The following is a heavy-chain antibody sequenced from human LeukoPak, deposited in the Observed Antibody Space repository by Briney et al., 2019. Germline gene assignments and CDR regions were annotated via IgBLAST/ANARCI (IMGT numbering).Heavy chain of an antibody. CDR3: GRGGLPATQDH. CDR2: INGDGSST. D-gene: IGHD2-2*01. J-gene: IGHJ4*02. Sequence: GGSLRLSCAASGFTFSSYWMHWVRQAPGMGLMWVSGINGDGSSTIYADSVKGRFTISRDNAKNTLYLQMNSLGAEDTAVYYCGRGGLPATQDHWGQGTLVSVSS. CDR1: GFTFSSYW. V-gene: IGHV3-74*01.